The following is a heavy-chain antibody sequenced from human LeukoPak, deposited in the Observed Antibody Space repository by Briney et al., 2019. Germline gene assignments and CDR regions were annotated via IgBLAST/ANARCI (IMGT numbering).Heavy chain of an antibody. CDR3: VGDPEMALIDY. D-gene: IGHD5-24*01. CDR2: INCDGSST. V-gene: IGHV3-74*01. Sequence: PGGSLRLSCAASGFTFSSYWMHWVRQAPGKGLVWVSRINCDGSSTNYADSVKGRFTISRDNDKNTLYVQMNSLRAEDTDVYYCVGDPEMALIDYWGQGTMVTV. J-gene: IGHJ4*02. CDR1: GFTFSSYW.